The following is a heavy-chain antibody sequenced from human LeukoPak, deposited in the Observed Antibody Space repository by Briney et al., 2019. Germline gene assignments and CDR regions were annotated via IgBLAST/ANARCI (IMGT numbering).Heavy chain of an antibody. J-gene: IGHJ4*02. V-gene: IGHV4-4*09. Sequence: SETLSLTCTVSGGSISSYYWSWIRQPPGKGLEWIGYIYTRGSTNYNPSLKSRVTISVDTSKNQFSLKLSSVTAADTAVYYCARHGRFGELLYLFDYWGQGTLVTVSS. D-gene: IGHD3-10*01. CDR2: IYTRGST. CDR1: GGSISSYY. CDR3: ARHGRFGELLYLFDY.